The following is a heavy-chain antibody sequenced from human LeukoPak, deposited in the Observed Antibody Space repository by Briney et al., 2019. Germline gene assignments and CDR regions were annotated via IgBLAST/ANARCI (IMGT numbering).Heavy chain of an antibody. CDR2: ISSSSSYI. D-gene: IGHD5-18*01. CDR1: GFTFDDYG. J-gene: IGHJ6*03. V-gene: IGHV3-21*01. Sequence: GGSLRLSCAASGFTFDDYGTSWVRQAPGKGLEWVSSISSSSSYIYYADSVKGRFTISRDNARNSLYLQMNSLRAEDTAVYYCARDAVTSYMDVWGKGTTVTVSS. CDR3: ARDAVTSYMDV.